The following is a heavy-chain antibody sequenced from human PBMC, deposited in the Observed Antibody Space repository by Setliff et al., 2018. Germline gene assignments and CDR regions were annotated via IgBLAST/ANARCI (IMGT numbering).Heavy chain of an antibody. Sequence: ASVKVSCKAYGYSFSDSAVNWVRQAPGQGLEWVGWISSYNDVTIYAQSFQGRVTMTTDTSKSAAYMDLRGLRSDDTAVYYCAISTLSICSGGSCPNAFDVWGQGTMVTVSS. CDR3: AISTLSICSGGSCPNAFDV. V-gene: IGHV1-18*01. CDR1: GYSFSDSA. J-gene: IGHJ3*01. CDR2: ISSYNDVT. D-gene: IGHD2-15*01.